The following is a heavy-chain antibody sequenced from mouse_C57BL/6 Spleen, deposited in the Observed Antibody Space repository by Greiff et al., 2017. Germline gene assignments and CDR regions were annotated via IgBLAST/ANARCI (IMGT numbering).Heavy chain of an antibody. Sequence: VQRVESGAELARPGASVKLSCKASGYTFTSYGISWVKQRTGQGLEWIGEIYPRSGNTYSNEKFKGKATLTADKSSSTAYMELRSLTSEDSAVYFCARSGLANWDAAYWGQGTLVTVSA. CDR2: IYPRSGNT. D-gene: IGHD4-1*01. CDR1: GYTFTSYG. J-gene: IGHJ3*01. CDR3: ARSGLANWDAAY. V-gene: IGHV1-81*01.